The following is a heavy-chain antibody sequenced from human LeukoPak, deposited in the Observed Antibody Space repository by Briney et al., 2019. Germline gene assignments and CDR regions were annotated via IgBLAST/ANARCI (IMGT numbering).Heavy chain of an antibody. J-gene: IGHJ6*02. CDR3: AKNGGPHGMDV. CDR1: GFTFSSIW. D-gene: IGHD3-16*01. Sequence: PGGSLRLSCATSGFTFSSIWMSWVRQAPGKGLEWVANIKHDGSETNYVDSVKGRITISRDNDKNSLHLQMNSLRVEDTAVYYCAKNGGPHGMDVWGQGTTVTVSS. CDR2: IKHDGSET. V-gene: IGHV3-7*02.